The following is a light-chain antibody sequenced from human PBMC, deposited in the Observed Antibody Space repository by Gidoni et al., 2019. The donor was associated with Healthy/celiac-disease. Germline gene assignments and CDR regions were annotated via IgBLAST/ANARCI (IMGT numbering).Light chain of an antibody. V-gene: IGKV2-28*01. CDR3: MQALQPPYT. CDR2: LGS. CDR1: QSLLHSNGYNY. Sequence: DIVMTQSPISLPVTPGEPASISCRSSQSLLHSNGYNYLDWYLQTPGQPPQLLIYLGSNRASGVPDTFSGSGSGPHFTLKLSSVEAEYLGASSCMQALQPPYTFGQATQLDI. J-gene: IGKJ2*01.